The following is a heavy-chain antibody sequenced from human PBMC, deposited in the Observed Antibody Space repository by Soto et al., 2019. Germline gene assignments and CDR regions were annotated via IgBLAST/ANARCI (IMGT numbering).Heavy chain of an antibody. Sequence: EVQLLESGGGLVQPGGSLRLSCAASGFTFSSYAMSWVRQAPGKGLEWVSAISGSGGSTYYADSVKGRFTVSRDNSKNRLYLQMNSLRAEDTAVYYCAKGLQPTYDFDCSDYYYTAFDIWGQGTMVTVSS. CDR1: GFTFSSYA. D-gene: IGHD3-22*01. CDR2: ISGSGGST. V-gene: IGHV3-23*01. J-gene: IGHJ3*02. CDR3: AKGLQPTYDFDCSDYYYTAFDI.